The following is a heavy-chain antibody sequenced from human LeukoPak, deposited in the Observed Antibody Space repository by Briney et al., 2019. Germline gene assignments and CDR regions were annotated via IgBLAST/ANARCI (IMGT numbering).Heavy chain of an antibody. J-gene: IGHJ6*03. CDR3: AKDSGGNQFSYYMDV. CDR2: IWYDGSNK. CDR1: GFTFSNYG. D-gene: IGHD4-23*01. V-gene: IGHV3-30*02. Sequence: GGSLRLSCAASGFTFSNYGIHWVRQAPGKGLDWVAFIWYDGSNKYYADSVKGRFTISRDNSKNTLYLQMNSLRAEDTAVYYCAKDSGGNQFSYYMDVWGKGTTVTVSS.